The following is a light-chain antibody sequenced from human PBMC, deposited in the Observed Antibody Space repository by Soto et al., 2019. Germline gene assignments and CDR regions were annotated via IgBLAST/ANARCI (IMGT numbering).Light chain of an antibody. CDR2: GAS. J-gene: IGKJ5*01. CDR3: QQYDSSPFT. V-gene: IGKV3-20*01. Sequence: EIVLTQSPGTLSLSPGERATLSCRASQSVSSSYLAWYQQKPGQAPRLLIYGASRRATGVPDRFSGSGSGTDFTLTISGLEPEEFAVYYCQQYDSSPFTFGQGTRLDIK. CDR1: QSVSSSY.